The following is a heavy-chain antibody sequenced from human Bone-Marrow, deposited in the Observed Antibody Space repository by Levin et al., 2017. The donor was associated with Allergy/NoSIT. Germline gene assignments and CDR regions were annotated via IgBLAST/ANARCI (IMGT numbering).Heavy chain of an antibody. D-gene: IGHD6-19*01. CDR2: IKSKTDGGTT. Sequence: PGGSLRLSCAASEFTFSNAWINWVRQAPGKGLEWIGRIKSKTDGGTTDYAAPVKGRFTISRDDSKNMLYLQMNSLKTEDTAVYYCTADGGYSSGWAYWGQGTLVPVSS. CDR3: TADGGYSSGWAY. J-gene: IGHJ4*02. CDR1: EFTFSNAW. V-gene: IGHV3-15*01.